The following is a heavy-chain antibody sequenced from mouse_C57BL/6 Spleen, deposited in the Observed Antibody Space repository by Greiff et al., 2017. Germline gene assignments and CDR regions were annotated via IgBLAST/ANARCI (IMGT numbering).Heavy chain of an antibody. V-gene: IGHV1-81*01. CDR1: GYTFTSYG. CDR3: ARRGIYYDYDGYYAMDY. Sequence: VKLMESGAELARPGASVKLSCKASGYTFTSYGISWVKQRTGQGLEWIGEIYPRSGNTYYNEKFKGKATLTADKSSSTAYMELRSLTSEDSAVYFCARRGIYYDYDGYYAMDYWGQGTSVTVSS. CDR2: IYPRSGNT. J-gene: IGHJ4*01. D-gene: IGHD2-4*01.